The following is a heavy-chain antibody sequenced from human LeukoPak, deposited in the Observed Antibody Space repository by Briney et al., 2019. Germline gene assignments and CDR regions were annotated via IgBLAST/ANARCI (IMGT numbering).Heavy chain of an antibody. J-gene: IGHJ6*02. Sequence: SETLSLTCAVYGGSFSGYYWSWMRQPPGKGLEWIGEINHSGSTNYNPSLKSRVTISVDTSKNQFSLKLSSVTAADTAVYYCATLKGAVAGSYYYYGMDVWGQGTTVTVSS. CDR2: INHSGST. CDR3: ATLKGAVAGSYYYYGMDV. D-gene: IGHD6-19*01. CDR1: GGSFSGYY. V-gene: IGHV4-34*01.